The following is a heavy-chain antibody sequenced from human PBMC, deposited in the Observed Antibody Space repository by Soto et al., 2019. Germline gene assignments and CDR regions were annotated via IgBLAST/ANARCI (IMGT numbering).Heavy chain of an antibody. V-gene: IGHV3-15*07. J-gene: IGHJ4*02. Sequence: EVQLLESGGGLVKPGGSLRLSCAASGFSFSSAWMNWVRQAPGKGLEWVGRIRTKPEGETTDYPAPVKGRFTISRDDSKTTLYLQMTSLKIEDTAVYYCTIGSVEGYWGQGTLLTVSS. D-gene: IGHD1-26*01. CDR1: GFSFSSAW. CDR3: TIGSVEGY. CDR2: IRTKPEGETT.